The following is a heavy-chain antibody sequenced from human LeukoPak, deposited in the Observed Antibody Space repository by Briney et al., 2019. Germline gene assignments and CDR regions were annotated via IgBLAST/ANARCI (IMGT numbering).Heavy chain of an antibody. CDR3: ARETILTGHKLAAD. V-gene: IGHV4-4*02. J-gene: IGHJ4*02. CDR1: GGSISSSNW. D-gene: IGHD3-9*01. CDR2: IYHSGST. Sequence: SETLSLTCAVSGGSISSSNWWSWVRQPPGKGLEWIGEIYHSGSTNYNPSLKSRVTISVDKSKNQFSLKLSSVTAADTAVYYCARETILTGHKLAADWGQGTLVTVSS.